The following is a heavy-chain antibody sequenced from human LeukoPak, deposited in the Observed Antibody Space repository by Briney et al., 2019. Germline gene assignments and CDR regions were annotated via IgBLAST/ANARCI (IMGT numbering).Heavy chain of an antibody. CDR3: ARESSYYDILTGYRYFDY. CDR2: IYHSGST. CDR1: GYSISSGYY. D-gene: IGHD3-9*01. Sequence: PETLSLTCAVSGYSISSGYYWGWIRQPPGKGLEWIGSIYHSGSTYYNPSLKSRVTISVDTSKNQFSLKLSSVTAADTAVYYCARESSYYDILTGYRYFDYWGQGTLVTVSS. J-gene: IGHJ4*02. V-gene: IGHV4-38-2*02.